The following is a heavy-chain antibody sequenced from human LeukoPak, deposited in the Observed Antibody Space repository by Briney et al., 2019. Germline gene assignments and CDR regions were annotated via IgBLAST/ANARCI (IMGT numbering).Heavy chain of an antibody. D-gene: IGHD6-13*01. CDR3: ARVSSSWPYGMDV. CDR2: IYYSGST. J-gene: IGHJ6*04. Sequence: SETLSLTCTVSGGSISSYYWSWIRQPPGKGLEWIGYIYYSGSTTYNPSPMSRVTISVDPSKHQSSLKLSSVAAAGTAVYYCARVSSSWPYGMDVWGKGTTVTVSS. V-gene: IGHV4-59*01. CDR1: GGSISSYY.